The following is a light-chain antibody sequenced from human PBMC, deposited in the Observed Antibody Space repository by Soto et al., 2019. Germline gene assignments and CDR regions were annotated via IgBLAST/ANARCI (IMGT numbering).Light chain of an antibody. CDR2: GAS. V-gene: IGKV3-15*01. J-gene: IGKJ1*01. CDR1: QSVNSN. Sequence: EIVMTQFPATLSVSPGERATLSCRASQSVNSNLAWYQQKPGQAPRLLIYGASTRATGIPARFSGSGSGTEFTLTISSLQSEDVGVYYCQQYNNWPPWTFGQGTKVEIK. CDR3: QQYNNWPPWT.